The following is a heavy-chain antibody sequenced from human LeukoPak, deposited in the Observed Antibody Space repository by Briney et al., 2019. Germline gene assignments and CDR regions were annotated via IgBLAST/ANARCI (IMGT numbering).Heavy chain of an antibody. J-gene: IGHJ4*02. CDR2: ISGSGGST. CDR3: AKDCGGDCYSAFDY. D-gene: IGHD2-21*02. Sequence: GGSLRLSCAASGFTFSSYAMSWVRQAPGKGLEWVSAISGSGGSTYYADSVKGRFTISRDNAKNSLYLQMNSLRAEDTALYYCAKDCGGDCYSAFDYWGQGTLVTVSS. V-gene: IGHV3-23*01. CDR1: GFTFSSYA.